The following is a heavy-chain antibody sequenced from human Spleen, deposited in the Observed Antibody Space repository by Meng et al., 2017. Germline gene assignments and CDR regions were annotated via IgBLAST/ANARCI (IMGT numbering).Heavy chain of an antibody. J-gene: IGHJ4*02. Sequence: GSLRLSCTVSGDSISSSSYNWGWIRQPPGKGLEWIGSIYYSGTTYYSPSLKSRVTLSIDMSKNQFSLKLTSVTAAGTAVYYCARDPGSSWEIDSWGQGTLVTVSS. CDR2: IYYSGTT. CDR1: GDSISSSSYN. CDR3: ARDPGSSWEIDS. D-gene: IGHD6-13*01. V-gene: IGHV4-39*07.